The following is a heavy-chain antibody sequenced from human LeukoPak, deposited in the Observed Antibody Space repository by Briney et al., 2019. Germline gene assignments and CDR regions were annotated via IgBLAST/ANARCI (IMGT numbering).Heavy chain of an antibody. CDR2: IIPIFGTA. D-gene: IGHD2-2*01. CDR3: ARDSGADIVVVPAASDY. CDR1: GGAFSSYA. J-gene: IGHJ4*02. V-gene: IGHV1-69*06. Sequence: SVKVSCKASGGAFSSYAISWVRQAPGQGLEWMGGIIPIFGTANYAQKFQGRVTITADKSTTTAYMELSSLRSEDTAVYYCARDSGADIVVVPAASDYWGQGTLVTVSS.